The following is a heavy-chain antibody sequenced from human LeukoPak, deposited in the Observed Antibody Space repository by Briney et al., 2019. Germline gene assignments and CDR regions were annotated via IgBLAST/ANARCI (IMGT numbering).Heavy chain of an antibody. CDR1: GFTFSSYS. V-gene: IGHV3-21*01. CDR3: AREWGQGYDILTGPDFWFDP. J-gene: IGHJ5*02. CDR2: ISSSSSYI. Sequence: GGSLRLSCAASGFTFSSYSMNWVRQAPGKGLEWVSSISSSSSYIYYADSVKGRFTISRDNAKNSLYLQMNSLRAEDTAVYYCAREWGQGYDILTGPDFWFDPWGQGTLVTVSS. D-gene: IGHD3-9*01.